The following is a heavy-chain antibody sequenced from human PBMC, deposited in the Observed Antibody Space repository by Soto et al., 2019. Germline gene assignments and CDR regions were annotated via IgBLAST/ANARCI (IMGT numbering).Heavy chain of an antibody. V-gene: IGHV3-30*03. CDR1: GFTFSSNA. D-gene: IGHD2-2*01. J-gene: IGHJ4*02. CDR2: ILHDGSNE. Sequence: QVQLVESGGDVVQPGRSLRLSCAASGFTFSSNAMHWVRQAPGKGLEWLAVILHDGSNEYYADSVKGRFTISRDNSKNTLYLQMNSLRTEDTAVYYCACWAGHCSSTTCYDVFDYWGRGTLVTVSS. CDR3: ACWAGHCSSTTCYDVFDY.